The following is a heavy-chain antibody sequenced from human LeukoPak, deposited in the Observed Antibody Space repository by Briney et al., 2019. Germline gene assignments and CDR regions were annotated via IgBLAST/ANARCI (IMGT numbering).Heavy chain of an antibody. V-gene: IGHV3-30-3*01. D-gene: IGHD3-3*01. CDR2: ISYDGSNK. J-gene: IGHJ4*02. CDR3: ARDRQPGFWSGSLDY. CDR1: GFTFDDYA. Sequence: GGSLRLSCAASGFTFDDYAMHWVRQAPGKGLEWVAVISYDGSNKYYADSVKGRFTISRDNSKNTLYLQMNSLRAEDTAVYYCARDRQPGFWSGSLDYWGQGTLVTVSS.